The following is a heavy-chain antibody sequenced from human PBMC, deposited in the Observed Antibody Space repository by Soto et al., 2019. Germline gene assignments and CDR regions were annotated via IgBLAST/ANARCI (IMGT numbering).Heavy chain of an antibody. CDR3: AKRTAGSYYYYGMDV. J-gene: IGHJ6*02. CDR2: ISGSGGST. V-gene: IGHV3-23*01. D-gene: IGHD3-10*01. CDR1: GFTFSSYA. Sequence: GGSLRLSCAASGFTFSSYAMSWVRQAPGKGLEWVSAISGSGGSTYYADSVKGRFTISRDNSKNTLYLQMNSLRAEDTAVYYCAKRTAGSYYYYGMDVWGQGTTVTVSS.